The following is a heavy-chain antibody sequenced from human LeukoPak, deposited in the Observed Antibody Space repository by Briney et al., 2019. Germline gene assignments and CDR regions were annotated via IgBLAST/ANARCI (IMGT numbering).Heavy chain of an antibody. CDR2: ISWNSGSI. D-gene: IGHD3-22*01. CDR3: AVDGIVVGAFDI. Sequence: GGSLRLSCAASGFTFDDYAMHWVRQAPGKGLEWVSGISWNSGSIGYADSVKGRFTISRDNAKNSLYLQMNSLRAEDTAVYYCAVDGIVVGAFDIWGQGTMVTVSS. CDR1: GFTFDDYA. V-gene: IGHV3-9*01. J-gene: IGHJ3*02.